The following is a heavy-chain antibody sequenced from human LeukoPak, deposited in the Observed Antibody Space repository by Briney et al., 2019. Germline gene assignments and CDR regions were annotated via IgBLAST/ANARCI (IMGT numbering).Heavy chain of an antibody. J-gene: IGHJ4*02. CDR2: IHFDARNT. CDR3: ARLKHSHDSSGYTADY. CDR1: GFTFSAYG. V-gene: IGHV3-30*02. Sequence: GGSLRLSCAVSGFTFSAYGMQWVRQAPGKGLEWVSFIHFDARNTYYADSVKGRFTISRDDSTNTLFLLTNSLRTEDTATYYCARLKHSHDSSGYTADYWGQGTLVTVSS. D-gene: IGHD3-22*01.